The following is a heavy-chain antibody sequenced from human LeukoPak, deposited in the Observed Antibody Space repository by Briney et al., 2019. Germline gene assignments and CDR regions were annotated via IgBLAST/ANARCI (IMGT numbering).Heavy chain of an antibody. CDR3: AKEVRGVFDY. V-gene: IGHV3-23*01. Sequence: PGGALRLSCAASGFTFCRYAMSWVRQAPGEGLEWVSAISGSGGSTYYADSVKGRFTISRDNSKNTLYLQMNSLRAEDTVVYYCAKEVRGVFDYWGQGTLVTVSS. J-gene: IGHJ4*02. CDR1: GFTFCRYA. D-gene: IGHD3-10*01. CDR2: ISGSGGST.